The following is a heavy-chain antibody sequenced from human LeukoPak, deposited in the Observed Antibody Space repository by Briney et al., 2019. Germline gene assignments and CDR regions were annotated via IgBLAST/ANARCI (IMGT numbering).Heavy chain of an antibody. V-gene: IGHV3-23*01. J-gene: IGHJ4*02. Sequence: RSGGSLRLSCAASGFTFSSYAMSWVRQAPGKGLEWVSAISGSGGSTYYADSVKGRFTISRDSSKNTLYLQMNSLRAEDTAVYYCAKDPYYDSSGYTLWGQGALVTVSS. CDR2: ISGSGGST. CDR3: AKDPYYDSSGYTL. D-gene: IGHD3-22*01. CDR1: GFTFSSYA.